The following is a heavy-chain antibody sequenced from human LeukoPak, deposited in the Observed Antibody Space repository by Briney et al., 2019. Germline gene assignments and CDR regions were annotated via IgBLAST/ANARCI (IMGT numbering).Heavy chain of an antibody. V-gene: IGHV1-8*01. CDR3: ARGVRYYDSSGYPNFDY. CDR1: GYTFTSYD. Sequence: GASVKVSCKASGYTFTSYDINWVRQATGQGLEWMGWMNPNSGNTGYAQKFQGRVTMTRNTSIGTAYMELSSLRSEDTAVYYCARGVRYYDSSGYPNFDYWGQGTLVTVSS. CDR2: MNPNSGNT. J-gene: IGHJ4*02. D-gene: IGHD3-22*01.